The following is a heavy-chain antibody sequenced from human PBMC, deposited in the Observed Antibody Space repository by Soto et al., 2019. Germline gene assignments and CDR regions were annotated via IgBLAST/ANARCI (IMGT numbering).Heavy chain of an antibody. D-gene: IGHD3-3*01. CDR1: GGSFSGYY. CDR3: ARAKYDFWSGYPPGPYYYGMDV. J-gene: IGHJ6*02. Sequence: SETLSLTCAVYGGSFSGYYWSWIRQPPGKGLEWIGEINHSGSTNYNPSLKSRVTISVDTSKNQFSLKLSSVTAADTAVYYCARAKYDFWSGYPPGPYYYGMDVWGQGTTVTVSS. V-gene: IGHV4-34*01. CDR2: INHSGST.